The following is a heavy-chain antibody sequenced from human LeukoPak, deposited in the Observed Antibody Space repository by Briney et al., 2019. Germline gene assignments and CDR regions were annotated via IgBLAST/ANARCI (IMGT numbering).Heavy chain of an antibody. V-gene: IGHV6-1*01. CDR2: TYYKSKWYN. Sequence: SQTLSLTCAISGDSVSSDSAAWHWIRQSPSRGLEWLGRTYYKSKWYNEYAVSMESRITIKPDTSKNQFSLQLNAVTPEDTAVYYCASSTWPRGRWLDPWGQGTPITVSS. D-gene: IGHD3-16*01. J-gene: IGHJ5*02. CDR1: GDSVSSDSAA. CDR3: ASSTWPRGRWLDP.